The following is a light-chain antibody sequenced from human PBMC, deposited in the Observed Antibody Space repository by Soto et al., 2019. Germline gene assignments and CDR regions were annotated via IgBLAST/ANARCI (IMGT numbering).Light chain of an antibody. J-gene: IGKJ1*01. CDR1: QSVSSY. CDR2: DAS. V-gene: IGKV3-20*01. CDR3: QQYGNSPWT. Sequence: EIVLTQAPATLSLSPGERATLSCSASQSVSSYLAWYQQKPGQAPRLLIYDASSRATGIPDRFSGTGSGTDFTLTISRLEPEDFAVYYCQQYGNSPWTFGQGTKVDIK.